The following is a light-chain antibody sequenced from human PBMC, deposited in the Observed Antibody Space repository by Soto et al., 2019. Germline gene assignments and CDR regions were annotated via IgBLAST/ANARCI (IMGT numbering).Light chain of an antibody. CDR3: QQLNSYPLT. V-gene: IGKV1-9*01. Sequence: DIQLTQSPSFLSASVGDRVTITCRASQGISSYLAWYQQKPGKAPKLLIYAASTLQSGVPSRCSGSGSGTEFSLTISRVPHEDFATHYGQQLNSYPLTFGGGTKVVIK. CDR1: QGISSY. J-gene: IGKJ4*01. CDR2: AAS.